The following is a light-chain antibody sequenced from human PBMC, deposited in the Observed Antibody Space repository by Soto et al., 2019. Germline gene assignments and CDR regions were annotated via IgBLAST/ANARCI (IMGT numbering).Light chain of an antibody. Sequence: DIQMTQTPSTLSASLVDRVTITCRASQSISNRLAWYQQTPGKAPKVVIYDASNLESGVPSRFSVSGSGTEIPLNISRLQPDDFSTYYCQHYNSYSEAFGQGTKVDIK. V-gene: IGKV1-5*01. J-gene: IGKJ1*01. CDR2: DAS. CDR3: QHYNSYSEA. CDR1: QSISNR.